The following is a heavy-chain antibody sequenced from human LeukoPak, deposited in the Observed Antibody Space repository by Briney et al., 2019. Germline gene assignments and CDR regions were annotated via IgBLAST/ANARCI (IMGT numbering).Heavy chain of an antibody. D-gene: IGHD3-10*01. Sequence: PGGSLRLSCAASGFTVSSNYMSSVRQAPGKGLEWVSIIYSGATTNYADSVKGRFTISRDNSKNTLYLQMNSLRAEDTAVYYCARAPGSGTWYYYGMDVWGQGTTVTVSS. CDR3: ARAPGSGTWYYYGMDV. V-gene: IGHV3-66*01. CDR2: IYSGATT. CDR1: GFTVSSNY. J-gene: IGHJ6*02.